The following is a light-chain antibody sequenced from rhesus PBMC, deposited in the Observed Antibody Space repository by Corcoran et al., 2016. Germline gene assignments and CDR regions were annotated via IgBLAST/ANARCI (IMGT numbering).Light chain of an antibody. J-gene: IGKJ2*01. V-gene: IGKV1-74*01. CDR2: QAS. CDR1: ENVNNY. CDR3: QHGYGTPYS. Sequence: DIQMTQSPSSLSASVGDRVTITCRASENVNNYLNWYQQKPGKAPTLLIDQASTLQRGVPSRFSGSGSGTDYTFTISSLQPEDVATYYCQHGYGTPYSFGQGTKVEIK.